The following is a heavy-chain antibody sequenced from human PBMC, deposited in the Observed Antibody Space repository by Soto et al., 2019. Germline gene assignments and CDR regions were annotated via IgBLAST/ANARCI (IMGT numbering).Heavy chain of an antibody. Sequence: SETLSLTCTVSGDSISSYYWSWIRQPPGKGLEWIGYIYYSGSTNYNPSLKSRVTISVDTSKNQFSLKLSSVTAADTAVYYCARSGDTAMANNWFDPWGQGTLVTVSS. CDR2: IYYSGST. J-gene: IGHJ5*02. V-gene: IGHV4-59*08. CDR3: ARSGDTAMANNWFDP. D-gene: IGHD5-18*01. CDR1: GDSISSYY.